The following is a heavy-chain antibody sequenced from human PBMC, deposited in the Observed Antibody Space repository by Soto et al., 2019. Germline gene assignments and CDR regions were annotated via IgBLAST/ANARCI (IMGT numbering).Heavy chain of an antibody. Sequence: QVQLQESGPGLVKPSETLSLTCTVSGGSISSHYWSWIRQPPGKGLEWIGYIYYSGSTNYNPSLKSRVTISVDTSKNQFSLKLSSVTAADTAVYYCARDDYGGSGWFDPWGQGTLVTVSS. CDR2: IYYSGST. CDR3: ARDDYGGSGWFDP. D-gene: IGHD4-17*01. V-gene: IGHV4-59*11. J-gene: IGHJ5*02. CDR1: GGSISSHY.